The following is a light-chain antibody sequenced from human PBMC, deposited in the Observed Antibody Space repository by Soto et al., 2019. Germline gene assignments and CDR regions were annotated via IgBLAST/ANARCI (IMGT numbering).Light chain of an antibody. CDR1: QSVNSKY. Sequence: DIVLTQSPGTLSLSPGERATLSCRASQSVNSKYLAWYQQKPGQAPRVLIYGVSIRATGIPERFSGGGSGTDFTLTITRLEPEDFAVYYCQQYGSSLFTFGPGTKVDIK. J-gene: IGKJ3*01. CDR3: QQYGSSLFT. V-gene: IGKV3-20*01. CDR2: GVS.